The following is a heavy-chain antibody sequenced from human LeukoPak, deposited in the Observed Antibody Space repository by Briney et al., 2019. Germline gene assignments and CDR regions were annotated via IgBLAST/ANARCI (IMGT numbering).Heavy chain of an antibody. Sequence: SETLSLTCTVSGGSISSYYWSWIRQPAGKGLEWIGRIYTSGSTDYNPSLKSRVTMSVDTSKNQFSLKLSSVTAADTAVYYCATRSHYYDSSGYYYYYMDVWGKGTTVTVSS. CDR1: GGSISSYY. J-gene: IGHJ6*03. V-gene: IGHV4-4*07. CDR2: IYTSGST. CDR3: ATRSHYYDSSGYYYYYMDV. D-gene: IGHD3-22*01.